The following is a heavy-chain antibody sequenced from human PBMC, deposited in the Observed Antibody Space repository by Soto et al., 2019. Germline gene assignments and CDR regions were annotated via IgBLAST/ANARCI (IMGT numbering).Heavy chain of an antibody. CDR1: GFTFSSYA. CDR3: AKDLRSFDY. CDR2: ISGSGGRT. J-gene: IGHJ4*02. Sequence: GGSLCLSCASSGFTFSSYAMSWVRQAPGKGLEWVSAISGSGGRTYYADSGKGRVTIYRDNSKNTLYLQMNRLRAEDTAVYYCAKDLRSFDYWGQGTLVTVSA. D-gene: IGHD4-17*01. V-gene: IGHV3-23*01.